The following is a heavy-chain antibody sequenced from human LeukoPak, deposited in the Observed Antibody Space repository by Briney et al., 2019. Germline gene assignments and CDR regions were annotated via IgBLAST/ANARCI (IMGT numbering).Heavy chain of an antibody. CDR2: INPNSGGT. J-gene: IGHJ4*02. CDR1: GYTFTGYY. D-gene: IGHD1-26*01. Sequence: ASVKVSCKASGYTFTGYYMHWVRQAPGQGLEWMGWINPNSGGTNYGQKFQGRVTMTRDTSISTAYMELSRLRSDDTAVYYCARCTLWELGDFDYWGQGTLVTVSS. CDR3: ARCTLWELGDFDY. V-gene: IGHV1-2*02.